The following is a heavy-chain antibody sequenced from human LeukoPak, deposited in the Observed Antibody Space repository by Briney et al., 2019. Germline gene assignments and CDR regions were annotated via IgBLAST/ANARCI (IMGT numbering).Heavy chain of an antibody. CDR3: ARQQLVPGRDFDI. Sequence: SETLSLTCAVYGGSFSGYYWSWIRQPPGKGLEWIGETNHSGSTNYNPSLKSRVTISVDTSKNQFSLKLSSVTAADTAVYYCARQQLVPGRDFDIWGQGTMVTVSS. J-gene: IGHJ3*02. D-gene: IGHD6-13*01. V-gene: IGHV4-34*01. CDR2: TNHSGST. CDR1: GGSFSGYY.